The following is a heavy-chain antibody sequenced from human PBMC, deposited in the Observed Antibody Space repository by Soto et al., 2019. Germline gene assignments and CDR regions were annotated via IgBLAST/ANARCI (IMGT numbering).Heavy chain of an antibody. D-gene: IGHD3-10*01. V-gene: IGHV3-11*01. CDR1: GLTFSDCY. CDR3: ARVRFGEWGYAMDV. J-gene: IGHJ6*02. CDR2: ISSSGSSI. Sequence: QVQLVESGGGLVKPGGSLRLSCAASGLTFSDCYMNWIRQAPGKGLEWVSYISSSGSSINYAGSVKGRFTISRDNTKNSLYLQMNSLRVEDTAMYYCARVRFGEWGYAMDVWGQGTTVTFSS.